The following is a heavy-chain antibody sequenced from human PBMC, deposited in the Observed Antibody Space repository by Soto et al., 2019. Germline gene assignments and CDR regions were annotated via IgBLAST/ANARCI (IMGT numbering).Heavy chain of an antibody. J-gene: IGHJ4*02. D-gene: IGHD3-3*01. CDR2: ISYSGTT. Sequence: SETLCLTCNASGSISSYYFMWIRHPPGKRLEWIGYISYSGTTSSSSSLENQVTISISTSKKKISLKLNFMTTTDTDVASCEGSGYDYWSGPVPSADYWGRGNLVTVSS. V-gene: IGHV4-59*01. CDR3: EGSGYDYWSGPVPSADY. CDR1: GSISSYY.